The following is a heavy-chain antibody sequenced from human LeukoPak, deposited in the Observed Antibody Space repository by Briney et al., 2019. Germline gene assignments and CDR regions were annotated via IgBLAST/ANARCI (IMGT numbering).Heavy chain of an antibody. CDR1: GYTLTELS. D-gene: IGHD5-18*01. CDR2: FDPEDGGT. J-gene: IGHJ4*02. V-gene: IGHV1-24*01. CDR3: ATVRGYSYGYYFDY. Sequence: ASVKVSCKVSGYTLTELSMHWVRQAPGKGLEWMGGFDPEDGGTIYAQKFQGRVTMTEDTSTDTAYMELSSLRSEDTAVYYCATVRGYSYGYYFDYWGQGTLVTVSS.